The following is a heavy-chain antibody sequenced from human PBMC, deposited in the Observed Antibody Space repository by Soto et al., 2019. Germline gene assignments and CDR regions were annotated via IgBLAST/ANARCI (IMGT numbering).Heavy chain of an antibody. CDR3: AREVYSSGWYGGVVYFDY. CDR1: GYTFTSYY. V-gene: IGHV1-46*03. J-gene: IGHJ4*02. D-gene: IGHD6-19*01. Sequence: GASVKVSCKASGYTFTSYYMHWVRQAPGQGLEWMGIINPSGGSTSYAQKFQGRVTMTRDTSTSTVYMELSSLRSEDTAVYYCAREVYSSGWYGGVVYFDYWGQGTLVTVSS. CDR2: INPSGGST.